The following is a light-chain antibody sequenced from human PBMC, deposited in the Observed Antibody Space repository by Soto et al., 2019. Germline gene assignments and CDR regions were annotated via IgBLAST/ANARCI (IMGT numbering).Light chain of an antibody. CDR3: HQYNNWPPS. CDR2: AAS. J-gene: IGKJ4*01. CDR1: QSVSSTY. Sequence: EVVLTQSPGTLSLSPGERATLSCRASQSVSSTYLAWYQQKPGQAPRLLIYAASSRATGIPDRFSGSGSGTDFTLTISRLEPEDFAVYYCHQYNNWPPSFGGGTKVEIK. V-gene: IGKV3-20*01.